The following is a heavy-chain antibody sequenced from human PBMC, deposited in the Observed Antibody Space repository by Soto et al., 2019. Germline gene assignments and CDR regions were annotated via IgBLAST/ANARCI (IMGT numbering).Heavy chain of an antibody. V-gene: IGHV4-28*01. CDR2: IYYSGTT. J-gene: IGHJ4*02. CDR3: ARREIEGPIDC. D-gene: IGHD1-26*01. CDR1: GYSLSSSNW. Sequence: PSETLSLTCAVSGYSLSSSNWWGWIRQPPGKGLEWIGYIYYSGTTYYNPSLKSRVTMSVDTSKNQFSLKLTSVTAVDTAVYYCARREIEGPIDCWGQGTLVTVSS.